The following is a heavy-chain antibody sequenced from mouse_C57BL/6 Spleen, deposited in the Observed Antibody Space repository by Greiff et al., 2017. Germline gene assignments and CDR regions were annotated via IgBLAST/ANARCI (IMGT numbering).Heavy chain of an antibody. CDR3: AISSGYPAY. J-gene: IGHJ3*01. Sequence: VQLQQPGAELVMPGASVKLSCKASGYTFTSYWMHWVKQRPGQGLEWIGEIGHSASYTNYKQKFKGKSTLTVDKSSCTANMQLSSLTSEDSAVYYCAISSGYPAYWGQGTLVTVSA. CDR1: GYTFTSYW. CDR2: IGHSASYT. D-gene: IGHD3-2*02. V-gene: IGHV1-69*01.